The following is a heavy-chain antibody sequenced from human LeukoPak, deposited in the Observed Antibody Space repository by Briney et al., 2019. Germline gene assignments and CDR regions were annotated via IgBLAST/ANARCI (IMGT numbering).Heavy chain of an antibody. CDR3: ARTRITIFGVVIPAFDI. Sequence: SQTLSLTCTVSGGSISSGDYYWSWIRQPPGKGLEWIGYIYYSGSTHYNPSLKSRVTISVDTSKNQFSLKLSSVTAADTAVYYCARTRITIFGVVIPAFDIWGQGTMVTVSS. CDR1: GGSISSGDYY. J-gene: IGHJ3*02. D-gene: IGHD3-3*01. CDR2: IYYSGST. V-gene: IGHV4-30-4*01.